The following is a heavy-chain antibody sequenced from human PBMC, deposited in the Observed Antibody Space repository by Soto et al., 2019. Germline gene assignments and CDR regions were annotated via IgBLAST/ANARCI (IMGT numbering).Heavy chain of an antibody. V-gene: IGHV3-30*18. J-gene: IGHJ4*02. CDR2: ISYDGSNK. CDR1: GFTFSSYG. Sequence: GGSLRLSCAASGFTFSSYGMHWVRQAPGKGLEWVAVISYDGSNKYYADSVKGRFTISRDNSKNTLYLQMNSLRAGDTAVYYCAKDLASLYGSGTMEGPDYWGQGTLVTVSS. CDR3: AKDLASLYGSGTMEGPDY. D-gene: IGHD3-10*01.